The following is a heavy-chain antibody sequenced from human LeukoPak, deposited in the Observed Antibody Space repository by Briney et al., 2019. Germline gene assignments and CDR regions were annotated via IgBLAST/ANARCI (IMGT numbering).Heavy chain of an antibody. CDR1: GGTFCSYA. J-gene: IGHJ4*02. CDR3: ARGFYRGYYFDY. D-gene: IGHD4-11*01. V-gene: IGHV1-69*05. CDR2: IIPIFGTA. Sequence: SVKVSCKASGGTFCSYAISWVRQAPGQGLEWMGGIIPIFGTANYAQKFQGRVTITTDESTSTAYMELSSLRSEDTAVYYCARGFYRGYYFDYWGQGTLVTVSS.